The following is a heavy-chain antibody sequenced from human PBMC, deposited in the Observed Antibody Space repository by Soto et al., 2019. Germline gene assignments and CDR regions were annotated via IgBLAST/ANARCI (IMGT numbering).Heavy chain of an antibody. Sequence: SETLSLTCAVYGGSFSGYYWSWIRQPPGKGLEWIGEINHSGSTNYNPSLKSRVTISVDTSKNQFSLKLSSVTAADTAVYYCARGSQYYYDSSGHPAPYGMDVWGQGTTVTVSS. V-gene: IGHV4-34*01. CDR2: INHSGST. CDR1: GGSFSGYY. CDR3: ARGSQYYYDSSGHPAPYGMDV. J-gene: IGHJ6*02. D-gene: IGHD3-22*01.